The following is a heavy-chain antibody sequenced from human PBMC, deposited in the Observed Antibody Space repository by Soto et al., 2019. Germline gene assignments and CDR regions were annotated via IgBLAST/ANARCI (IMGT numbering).Heavy chain of an antibody. CDR3: ANCHYDYVWGSFDY. J-gene: IGHJ4*02. CDR2: IIPIFGTA. Sequence: QVQLVQSGAEVKKPGSSVKVSCKASGGTFSSYAISWVRQAPGQGLEWMGGIIPIFGTANYAQKFQGRVTITGDESTSTAYMELRRLRSEDTAVYYCANCHYDYVWGSFDYWGQGTLVTVSS. CDR1: GGTFSSYA. V-gene: IGHV1-69*01. D-gene: IGHD3-16*01.